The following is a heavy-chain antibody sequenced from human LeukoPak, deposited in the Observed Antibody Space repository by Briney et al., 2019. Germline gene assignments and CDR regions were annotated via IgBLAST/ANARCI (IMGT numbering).Heavy chain of an antibody. J-gene: IGHJ6*02. CDR1: GFTFSSYS. CDR3: ARVNDRELGYYYYGMDV. Sequence: GSLRLSCAASGFTFSSYSMNWIRQPPGKGLEWIGEINHSGSTNHNPSLKSRVTISVDTSKNQFSLKLSSVTAADTAVYYCARVNDRELGYYYYGMDVWGQGTTVTVSS. V-gene: IGHV4-34*01. CDR2: INHSGST. D-gene: IGHD1-1*01.